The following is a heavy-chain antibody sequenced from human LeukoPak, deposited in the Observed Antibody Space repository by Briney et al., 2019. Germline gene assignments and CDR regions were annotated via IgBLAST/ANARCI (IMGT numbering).Heavy chain of an antibody. CDR2: IKQDGSEK. D-gene: IGHD3-10*01. Sequence: GGSLRLSCAASGFTFSSYWMSWVRQAPGKGLEWVANIKQDGSEKYYVDSVKGRFTISRDNAKNSLYLQMNSLRAEDTAVYYCARGDYYGSGSYWSDYYYGMDVWGQGTTVTVSS. V-gene: IGHV3-7*01. CDR1: GFTFSSYW. J-gene: IGHJ6*02. CDR3: ARGDYYGSGSYWSDYYYGMDV.